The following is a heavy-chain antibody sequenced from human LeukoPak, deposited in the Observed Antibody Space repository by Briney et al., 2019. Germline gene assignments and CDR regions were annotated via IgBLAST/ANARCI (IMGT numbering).Heavy chain of an antibody. D-gene: IGHD3-16*01. CDR3: ARRRPAERLRLGELAYYYMDV. V-gene: IGHV1-18*01. J-gene: IGHJ6*03. CDR2: ISAYNGNT. CDR1: GYTFTSYG. Sequence: ASVKVSCKASGYTFTSYGISWVRQAPGQGLEWMGWISAYNGNTNYAQKLQGRVTMTTDTSTSTAYMELRSLRSDDTAVYYCARRRPAERLRLGELAYYYMDVWGKGTTVTISS.